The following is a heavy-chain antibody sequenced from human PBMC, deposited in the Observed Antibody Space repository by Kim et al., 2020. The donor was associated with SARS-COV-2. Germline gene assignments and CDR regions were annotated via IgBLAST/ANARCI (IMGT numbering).Heavy chain of an antibody. D-gene: IGHD3-22*01. Sequence: GESLKISCKGSEFRFSNYWIGWVRQMPGKGLEWMGIIYVGDSDTRYSPDFQGQVTLSVDKSISTAYLQWSSLKASDTAMYYCARHRRLGEAFDLWGQGTKVTVSS. CDR3: ARHRRLGEAFDL. J-gene: IGHJ3*01. CDR2: IYVGDSDT. V-gene: IGHV5-51*01. CDR1: EFRFSNYW.